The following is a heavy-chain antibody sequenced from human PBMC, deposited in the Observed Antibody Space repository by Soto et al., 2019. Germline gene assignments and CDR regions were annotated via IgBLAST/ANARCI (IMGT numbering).Heavy chain of an antibody. Sequence: EVQLLESGGGLVQPGGSLRLSCAASGFTFSSYAMSWVRQAPGKGLEWVSAISGSGGSTFYEDSVKGRFTISRDTSKNTLFLQMHSLRAEDTAVYYCAKDRGRGYDWFDSWGQGTLVTVSS. CDR2: ISGSGGST. CDR1: GFTFSSYA. V-gene: IGHV3-23*01. CDR3: AKDRGRGYDWFDS. D-gene: IGHD5-12*01. J-gene: IGHJ5*01.